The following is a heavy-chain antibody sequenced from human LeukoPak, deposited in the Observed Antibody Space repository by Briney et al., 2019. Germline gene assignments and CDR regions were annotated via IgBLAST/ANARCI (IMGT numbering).Heavy chain of an antibody. CDR2: ISSSSSTI. CDR3: ARGRPYYYDSSGSPDY. D-gene: IGHD3-22*01. Sequence: SGGSLRLSCAASGFTFSSYSMNWVRQAPGKGLEWVSYISSSSSTIYYADSVKGRFTISRDNAKNSLYLQMNSLRAEDTAVYYCARGRPYYYDSSGSPDYWGQGTLVTVSS. V-gene: IGHV3-48*01. CDR1: GFTFSSYS. J-gene: IGHJ4*02.